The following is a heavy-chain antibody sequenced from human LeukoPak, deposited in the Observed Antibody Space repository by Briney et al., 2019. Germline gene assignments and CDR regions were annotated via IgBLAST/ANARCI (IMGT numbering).Heavy chain of an antibody. CDR3: ARGGNCGDSAEYFQH. CDR2: INPNSGGT. J-gene: IGHJ1*01. V-gene: IGHV1-2*06. Sequence: GASVKVSCKASGYTFTGYYMHWVRQAPGQGLEWMGRINPNSGGTNYAQKFQGRVTMTRDTSISTAYMELSRLRSDDTAVYYCARGGNCGDSAEYFQHWGQGTLVTVSS. CDR1: GYTFTGYY. D-gene: IGHD4-17*01.